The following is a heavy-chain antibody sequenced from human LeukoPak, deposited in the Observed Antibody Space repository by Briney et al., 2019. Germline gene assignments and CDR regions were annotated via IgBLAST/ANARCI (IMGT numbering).Heavy chain of an antibody. Sequence: ASVKVSCKASGYTFTGYYTHWVRQAPGQGLEWMGWINPNSGGTNYAQKFQGRVTMTRDTSISTAYMELSRLRPDDTAVYYCARAGSSGWYRGRWFDPWGQGTLVTVSS. CDR2: INPNSGGT. CDR3: ARAGSSGWYRGRWFDP. V-gene: IGHV1-2*02. D-gene: IGHD6-19*01. CDR1: GYTFTGYY. J-gene: IGHJ5*02.